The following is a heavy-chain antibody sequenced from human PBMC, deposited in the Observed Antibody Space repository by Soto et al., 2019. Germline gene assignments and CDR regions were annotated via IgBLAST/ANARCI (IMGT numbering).Heavy chain of an antibody. D-gene: IGHD4-4*01. Sequence: GESLKISCKGSGYSFTSYWISWVRQMPGKGLEWMGRIDPSDSYTNYSPSFQGHVTISADKSISTAYLQWSSLKASDTAMYYCAGGTVTNYYYYYGMDVWGQGTTVTVSS. CDR3: AGGTVTNYYYYYGMDV. J-gene: IGHJ6*02. CDR2: IDPSDSYT. V-gene: IGHV5-10-1*01. CDR1: GYSFTSYW.